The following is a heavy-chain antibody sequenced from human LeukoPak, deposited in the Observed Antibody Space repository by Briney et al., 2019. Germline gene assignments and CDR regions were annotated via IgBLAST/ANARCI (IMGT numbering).Heavy chain of an antibody. CDR1: GFTFSSYW. V-gene: IGHV3-7*01. CDR2: IKQDGSEK. CDR3: ARGSDIVVVVAATRLDV. J-gene: IGHJ6*04. Sequence: GGSLRLSCAASGFTFSSYWMSWVRQAPGKGLEWVANIKQDGSEKYYVDSVKGRFTISRDNAKNSLYLQMNSLRAEDTAVYYCARGSDIVVVVAATRLDVWGKGTTVTVSS. D-gene: IGHD2-15*01.